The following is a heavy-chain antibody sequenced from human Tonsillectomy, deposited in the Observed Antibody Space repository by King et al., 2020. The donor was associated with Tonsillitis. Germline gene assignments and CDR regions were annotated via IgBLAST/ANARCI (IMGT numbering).Heavy chain of an antibody. CDR1: GYSFTRHW. V-gene: IGHV5-51*01. CDR3: ARHEYPVTDYVPGYYYYYYYMDV. J-gene: IGHJ6*03. CDR2: IYPGGSDV. Sequence: VQLVESGAEVKKPGESLKISCKGSGYSFTRHWIGWVRQMPGKGLEWMGIIYPGGSDVRYSPSFQGQVTISADKSISTAYLQWSSLKASDTAMYDCARHEYPVTDYVPGYYYYYYYMDVWGKGTTVTVSS. D-gene: IGHD4-17*01.